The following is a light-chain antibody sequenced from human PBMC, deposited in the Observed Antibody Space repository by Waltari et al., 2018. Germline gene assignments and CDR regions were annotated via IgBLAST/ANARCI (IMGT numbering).Light chain of an antibody. V-gene: IGLV1-47*01. Sequence: QSVLTQPPSASETPGQRVTISCSAINPNLGSTYLYWYQQLPGTAPKLLIYRNNQRPSGVPDRFSASKSGTSASLAIDGLRSEDEAVYYCASWDDSHYVFGPGTQVTVL. CDR2: RNN. J-gene: IGLJ1*01. CDR1: NPNLGSTY. CDR3: ASWDDSHYV.